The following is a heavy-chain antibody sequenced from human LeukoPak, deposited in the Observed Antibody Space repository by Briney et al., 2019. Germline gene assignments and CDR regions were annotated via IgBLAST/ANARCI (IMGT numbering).Heavy chain of an antibody. Sequence: SETLSLTCTVSGGSISSGDYYWSWIRQPPGKGLEWIGYIYDSGSTYYNPSLKSRITISVDTSENRFSLKLSSVTATDTAVYYCARDRGSGWYGYWGQGTLVTVSP. CDR1: GGSISSGDYY. J-gene: IGHJ4*02. V-gene: IGHV4-30-4*01. CDR3: ARDRGSGWYGY. CDR2: IYDSGST. D-gene: IGHD6-19*01.